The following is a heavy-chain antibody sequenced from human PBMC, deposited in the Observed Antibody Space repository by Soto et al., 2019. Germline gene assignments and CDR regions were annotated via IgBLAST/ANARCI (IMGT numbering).Heavy chain of an antibody. J-gene: IGHJ6*02. CDR2: IYYRGNT. V-gene: IGHV4-59*08. CDR1: CGSMSPYY. D-gene: IGHD7-27*01. Sequence: SETLSLTCSVFCGSMSPYYWSWIRQSPGKGLEWIANIYYRGNTNYNPSLESRVTISIDTSKNQFSLKLNSLTAADTAVYYCARHSKKTGDFDYYYGMDVWGQGTTVT. CDR3: ARHSKKTGDFDYYYGMDV.